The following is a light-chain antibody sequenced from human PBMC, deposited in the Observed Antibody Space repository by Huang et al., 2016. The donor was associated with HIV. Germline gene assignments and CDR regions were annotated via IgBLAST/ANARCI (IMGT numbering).Light chain of an antibody. V-gene: IGKV3-15*01. CDR1: QSVSSN. CDR3: QQYRDWPRT. J-gene: IGKJ1*01. CDR2: GAS. Sequence: EIVMTQSPGTPSLSPGERATLACRPSQSVSSNLAWYQHKPGQAPRLLIYGASTRATGVPARFSGSGSGTEFTLTISSLQSDDFVVYYCQQYRDWPRTFGQGTKVEIK.